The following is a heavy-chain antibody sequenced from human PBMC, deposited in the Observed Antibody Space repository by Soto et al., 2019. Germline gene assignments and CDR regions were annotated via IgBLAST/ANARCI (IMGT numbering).Heavy chain of an antibody. CDR3: ARDDCSGGSCYPPTGAFDI. J-gene: IGHJ3*02. CDR2: IKPDGSEK. D-gene: IGHD2-15*01. V-gene: IGHV3-7*01. Sequence: GGSLRLSCAASGFTFSSHWMSWVRQAPGKGLEWVANIKPDGSEKWYVDSVKGRVTIAGDTSASTAYMELSSLRSEDTAVYYCARDDCSGGSCYPPTGAFDIWGQGTMVTVSS. CDR1: GFTFSSHW.